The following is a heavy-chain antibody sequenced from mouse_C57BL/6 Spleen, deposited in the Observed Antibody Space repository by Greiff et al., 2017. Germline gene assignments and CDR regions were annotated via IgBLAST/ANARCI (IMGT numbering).Heavy chain of an antibody. CDR1: GFNIKNTY. D-gene: IGHD1-1*01. Sequence: DVKLQESVAELVRPGASVKLSCTASGFNIKNTYMHWVKQRPEQGLEWIGRIDPANGNTKYAPKFQGKATITADTSSNTAYLQLSSLTSEDTAIYYCARQDYYGSSPWNFDYWGQGTTLTVSS. J-gene: IGHJ2*01. CDR3: ARQDYYGSSPWNFDY. CDR2: IDPANGNT. V-gene: IGHV14-3*01.